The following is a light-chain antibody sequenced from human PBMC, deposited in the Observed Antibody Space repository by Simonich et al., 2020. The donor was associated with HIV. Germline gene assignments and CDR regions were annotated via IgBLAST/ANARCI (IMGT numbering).Light chain of an antibody. CDR1: SRDVGNFNL. J-gene: IGLJ2*01. CDR3: CSYAGSSTFVV. V-gene: IGLV2-23*03. Sequence: QSALTQPASVSGSPGQSIPIPCTGTSRDVGNFNLVSWYQHYPGKPPKLMISEGIKRPSGVSNRFSGSKSGNTASLTISGLQAEDEADYYCCSYAGSSTFVVFGGGTKLTVL. CDR2: EGI.